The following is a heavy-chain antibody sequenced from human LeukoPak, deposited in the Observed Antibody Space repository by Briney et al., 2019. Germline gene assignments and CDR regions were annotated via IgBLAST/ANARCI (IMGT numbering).Heavy chain of an antibody. CDR3: VSFYETY. D-gene: IGHD2-2*01. Sequence: GGSLRLSCAASGFTVSSNYISWVRQAPGKGLEWVSVIYSGGSTYYADSVKGRFTISRDNAKNTVYLQMNNLRAEDTAVYYCVSFYETYWGRGTLVTVSS. J-gene: IGHJ4*02. CDR1: GFTVSSNY. V-gene: IGHV3-53*01. CDR2: IYSGGST.